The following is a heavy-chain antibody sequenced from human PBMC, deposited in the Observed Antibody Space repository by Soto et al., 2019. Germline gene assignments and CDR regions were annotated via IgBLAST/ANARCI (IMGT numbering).Heavy chain of an antibody. V-gene: IGHV5-51*01. Sequence: PGESLKISFKGSGYSFTSYWICWVRQMPVKGLEWMGIIYPGDSDTRYSPSFQGQVTISADKSISTAYLQWSSLKASDTAMYYCARPQYSYGYRTHHNPICYWGQGTLVTVSS. J-gene: IGHJ4*02. CDR1: GYSFTSYW. CDR2: IYPGDSDT. D-gene: IGHD5-18*01. CDR3: ARPQYSYGYRTHHNPICY.